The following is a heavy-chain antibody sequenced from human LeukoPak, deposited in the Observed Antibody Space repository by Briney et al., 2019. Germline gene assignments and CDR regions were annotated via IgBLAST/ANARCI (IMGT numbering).Heavy chain of an antibody. CDR2: ISSSSSYI. Sequence: PGGSLRLSCAASGFGFSSYDMHWVRQAPGKGLEWVSSISSSSSYIYYADSVKGRFTISRDNAKNSLYLQMNSLRAEDTAVYYCAREEGYCSGGSCYLVGAFDIWGQGTMVTVSS. V-gene: IGHV3-21*01. CDR3: AREEGYCSGGSCYLVGAFDI. D-gene: IGHD2-15*01. CDR1: GFGFSSYD. J-gene: IGHJ3*02.